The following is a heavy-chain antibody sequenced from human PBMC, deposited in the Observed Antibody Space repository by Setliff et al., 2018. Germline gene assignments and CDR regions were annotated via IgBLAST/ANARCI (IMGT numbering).Heavy chain of an antibody. CDR3: ARDVFPYHYEGAFDI. J-gene: IGHJ3*02. CDR1: GYTFTSYL. V-gene: IGHV1-46*01. CDR2: INPSSGRT. Sequence: ASVKVSCKASGYTFTSYLIHWVRQDPGQGLEWMGIINPSSGRTSYAQKFQGRVTMTRDTSTSTVYMDMSSLRSEDTAVYYCARDVFPYHYEGAFDIWGQGTRVTVSS. D-gene: IGHD3-22*01.